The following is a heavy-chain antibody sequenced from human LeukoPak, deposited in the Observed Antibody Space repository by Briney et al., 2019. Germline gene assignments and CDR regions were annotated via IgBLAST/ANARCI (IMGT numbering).Heavy chain of an antibody. CDR1: GGTFSSYA. Sequence: SVKVSCKASGGTFSSYAITWVRQAPGLGLEWIGRIIPTLEVANYAQKFQGRVTITADKSTSTAYMELSSLRPEDTAVYYCARVISGTWLWFWGQGTLVTVSS. CDR2: IIPTLEVA. J-gene: IGHJ4*02. V-gene: IGHV1-69*04. D-gene: IGHD1-14*01. CDR3: ARVISGTWLWF.